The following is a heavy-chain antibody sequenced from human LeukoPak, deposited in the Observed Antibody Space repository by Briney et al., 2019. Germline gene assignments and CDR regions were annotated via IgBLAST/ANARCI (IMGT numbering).Heavy chain of an antibody. Sequence: ETLSLTCTVSGGSISSSSAYWGWIRQPPGKGLEWIGSIYYSKNTYYNPSLKSRVTISADTSKNQLSLTLGSVSATDTAVYYCVSPRGFSYGYFDYWGQGTLVTVSS. D-gene: IGHD5-18*01. CDR2: IYYSKNT. J-gene: IGHJ4*02. V-gene: IGHV4-39*01. CDR3: VSPRGFSYGYFDY. CDR1: GGSISSSSAY.